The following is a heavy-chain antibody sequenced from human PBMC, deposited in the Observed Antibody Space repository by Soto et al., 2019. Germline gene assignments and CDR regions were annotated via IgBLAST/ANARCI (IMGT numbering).Heavy chain of an antibody. CDR3: ARDGPPNYSNHKVYYYGMDV. Sequence: LKISCKGSGYSFTSYWIGWVRQRTGKGLEGMGIIYPGDSDTRYSPSFQGRVTMTRDTSTSTVYMELSSLRSEDTAVYYCARDGPPNYSNHKVYYYGMDVWGQGTTVTVSS. J-gene: IGHJ6*02. D-gene: IGHD4-4*01. CDR2: IYPGDSDT. CDR1: GYSFTSYW. V-gene: IGHV5-51*01.